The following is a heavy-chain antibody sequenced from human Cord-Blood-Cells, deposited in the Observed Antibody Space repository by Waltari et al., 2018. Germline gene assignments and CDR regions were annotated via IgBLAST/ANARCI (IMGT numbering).Heavy chain of an antibody. CDR3: ARVNRVGFWGGYYDY. CDR1: GYTFTGYY. Sequence: QVQLVQSGAEVKKPGASVKVSCKASGYTFTGYYMHWVRQAPGQGLEWMGWINPNSGGTNYAQKFQGRVTMTRDTSISTAYMELSRLRSDDAGVYYCARVNRVGFWGGYYDYWGQGTLVTVSS. D-gene: IGHD3-3*01. J-gene: IGHJ4*02. V-gene: IGHV1-2*02. CDR2: INPNSGGT.